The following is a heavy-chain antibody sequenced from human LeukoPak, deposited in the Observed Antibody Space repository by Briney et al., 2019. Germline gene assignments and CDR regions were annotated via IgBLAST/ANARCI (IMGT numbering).Heavy chain of an antibody. D-gene: IGHD4-11*01. CDR2: IYYGGST. V-gene: IGHV4-39*07. J-gene: IGHJ4*02. CDR3: ARGLHRYRGYFDY. Sequence: NPSETLSLTCTVSGGSISSSSYYWGWIRQPPGKGLEWIGSIYYGGSTYYNPSLKSRVTISVDTSKNQFSLKLSSVTAADTAVYYCARGLHRYRGYFDYWGQGTLVTVSS. CDR1: GGSISSSSYY.